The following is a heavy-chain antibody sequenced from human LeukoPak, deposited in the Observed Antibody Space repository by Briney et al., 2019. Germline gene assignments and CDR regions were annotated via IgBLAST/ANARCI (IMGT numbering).Heavy chain of an antibody. J-gene: IGHJ4*02. D-gene: IGHD2-21*02. CDR3: ARSLSVVTASLAY. Sequence: GGSLRLSCAASGFTFGNYTMNWVRQAPGKGLEWVSFISRSSNIYYADSVKGRFTISRDNAKNSLYLQMNSLRAEDTAVYYCARSLSVVTASLAYWGQGMLVTVSS. V-gene: IGHV3-21*01. CDR2: ISRSSNI. CDR1: GFTFGNYT.